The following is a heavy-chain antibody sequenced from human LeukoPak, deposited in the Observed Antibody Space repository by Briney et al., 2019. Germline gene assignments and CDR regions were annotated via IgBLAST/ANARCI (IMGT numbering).Heavy chain of an antibody. CDR1: GGSISSSSYY. Sequence: SETLSLTCTVSGGSISSSSYYWGWIRQPPGKGLEWIGYIYHSGSTYYNPSLKSRVTISVDRSKNQFSLKLSSVTAADTAVYYCARGFDCGDAFDIWGQGTMVTVSS. V-gene: IGHV4-30-2*01. J-gene: IGHJ3*02. D-gene: IGHD3-9*01. CDR2: IYHSGST. CDR3: ARGFDCGDAFDI.